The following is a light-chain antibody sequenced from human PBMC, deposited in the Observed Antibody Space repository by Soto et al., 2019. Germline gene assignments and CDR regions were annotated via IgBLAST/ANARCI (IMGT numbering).Light chain of an antibody. CDR2: GAS. CDR1: QSVSID. J-gene: IGKJ1*01. CDR3: QQYNNWHPWT. Sequence: EIVMTQSPATLSVSPGERVTLSCRASQSVSIDLAWYQQKPGQAPRLLIFGASTRATGIPARFSGSGSGTEFSLTISSLQYEDFAVYYCQQYNNWHPWTFGQGTKVDIK. V-gene: IGKV3-15*01.